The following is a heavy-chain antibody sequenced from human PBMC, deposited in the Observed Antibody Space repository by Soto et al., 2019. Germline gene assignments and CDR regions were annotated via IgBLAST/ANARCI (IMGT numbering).Heavy chain of an antibody. CDR3: ADSIFYYGMDV. CDR2: IYPGDSDT. J-gene: IGHJ6*02. CDR1: GYTFTNYW. V-gene: IGHV5-51*01. Sequence: XESLNVSCKGSGYTFTNYWSGLVLQMPGKGLEWMGIIYPGDSDTKYNPSFQGQVTISADKSITTTYLQWSSLKASDTAIYYCADSIFYYGMDVWGQGTTVTVSS.